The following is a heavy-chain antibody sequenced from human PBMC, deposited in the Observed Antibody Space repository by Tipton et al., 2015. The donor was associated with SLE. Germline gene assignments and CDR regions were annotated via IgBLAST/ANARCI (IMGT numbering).Heavy chain of an antibody. CDR2: IYHSGST. V-gene: IGHV4-4*02. Sequence: TLSLTCAVSGGSISSSNWWSWVRQPPGEGLEWIGEIYHSGSTNYNPSLKSRVTISVDKSKNQFSLKLSSVTAADTAVYYCARAGGVAAAGTRDAFDIWGQGTMVTVSS. CDR1: GGSISSSNW. D-gene: IGHD6-13*01. CDR3: ARAGGVAAAGTRDAFDI. J-gene: IGHJ3*02.